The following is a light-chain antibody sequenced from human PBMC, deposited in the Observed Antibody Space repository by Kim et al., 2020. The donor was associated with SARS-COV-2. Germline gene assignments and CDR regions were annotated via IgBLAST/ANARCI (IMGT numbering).Light chain of an antibody. CDR3: QQYSTFPLT. CDR1: QSINDH. J-gene: IGKJ4*01. V-gene: IGKV1-16*01. CDR2: AAS. Sequence: AHVGDRVTLTCRASQSINDHLAWFQQKSRKAPKSLVYAASTLQGGVPSRFSGGGFGTDFTLTISSLQPEDLATYYCQQYSTFPLTFGGGTKVDIK.